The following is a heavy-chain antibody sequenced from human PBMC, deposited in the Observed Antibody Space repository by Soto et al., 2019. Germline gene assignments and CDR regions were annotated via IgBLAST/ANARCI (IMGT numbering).Heavy chain of an antibody. J-gene: IGHJ6*02. CDR1: GGSISSYY. D-gene: IGHD4-17*01. V-gene: IGHV4-59*01. CDR3: ARGGDYYYYGMDV. Sequence: QVQLQESGPGLVKPSETLSLTCTVSGGSISSYYWSWIRQPPGKGLEWIGYIYYSGSTNYNPSLKSRVTISVDTSKNQFSLKLSSVPAADTAVYYCARGGDYYYYGMDVWGQGTTVTVSS. CDR2: IYYSGST.